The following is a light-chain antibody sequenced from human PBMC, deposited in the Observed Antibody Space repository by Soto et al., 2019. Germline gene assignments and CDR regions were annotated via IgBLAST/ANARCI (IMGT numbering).Light chain of an antibody. CDR2: EVS. Sequence: QSALTQPASVSGSPGQSITISCTGTSSDVGGYNYVSWYQQHPGKAPKLMIYEVSNRPSGVPDRFSGSKSGNTASLTVSGLQAEDEADYSCCSYAGTYTQWVFGGGTKLTVL. J-gene: IGLJ3*02. V-gene: IGLV2-8*01. CDR3: CSYAGTYTQWV. CDR1: SSDVGGYNY.